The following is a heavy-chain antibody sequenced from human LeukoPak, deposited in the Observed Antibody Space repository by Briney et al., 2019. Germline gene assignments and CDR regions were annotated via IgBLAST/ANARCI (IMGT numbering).Heavy chain of an antibody. Sequence: RGSLRLSCAASGFTSCSYEMNWVCQAPGKGREWVSYISSSGSTIYYADSVKGRFTISRDKDKNSLYLQMNSLRAEDTAVYYCAREPPGGYDILTGYYRKGAFDIWGQGTMVTVSS. V-gene: IGHV3-48*03. J-gene: IGHJ3*02. CDR2: ISSSGSTI. CDR1: GFTSCSYE. CDR3: AREPPGGYDILTGYYRKGAFDI. D-gene: IGHD3-9*01.